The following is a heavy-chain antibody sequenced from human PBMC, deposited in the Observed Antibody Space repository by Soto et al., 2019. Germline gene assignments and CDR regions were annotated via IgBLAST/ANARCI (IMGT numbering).Heavy chain of an antibody. Sequence: QVQLEESGPRLVEPSGTLSLPCSDSGDSIRSDKWWSWVRQPPGRGLEWIGEIHHRQGPYFSPSLKSRITMLGEKSMNQFSLTVISMTAAYTAGYDTARGGDWKFDYRGPGRLLTVSS. CDR2: IHHRQGP. V-gene: IGHV4-4*02. D-gene: IGHD2-21*02. CDR3: ARGGDWKFDY. CDR1: GDSIRSDKW. J-gene: IGHJ4*01.